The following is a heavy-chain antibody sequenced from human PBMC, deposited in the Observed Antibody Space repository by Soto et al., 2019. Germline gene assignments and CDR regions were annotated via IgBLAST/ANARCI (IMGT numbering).Heavy chain of an antibody. CDR1: GGSISSYY. V-gene: IGHV4-59*01. CDR3: ARDRVVRGVTHYYYYYMDV. D-gene: IGHD3-10*01. Sequence: SETLSLTCTVSGGSISSYYWSWIRQPPGKGLEWIGYIYYSGSTNYNPSLKSRVTISVDTSKNQFSLKLSSVTAADTAVCYRARDRVVRGVTHYYYYYMDVWGKGTTVTVSS. J-gene: IGHJ6*03. CDR2: IYYSGST.